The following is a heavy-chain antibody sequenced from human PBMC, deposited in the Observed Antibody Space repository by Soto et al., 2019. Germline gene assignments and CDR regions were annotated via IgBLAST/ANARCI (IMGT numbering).Heavy chain of an antibody. V-gene: IGHV3-23*01. CDR1: GFTFSSYA. Sequence: GGSLRLSCAASGFTFSSYAMSWVRQAPGKGLEWVSAISGSGGSTYYADSVKGRFTISRDNSKNTLYLQMNSLRAEDTAVYYCAKSLVRSILNWYFDLWGRGTLVTVSS. D-gene: IGHD3-16*01. CDR3: AKSLVRSILNWYFDL. J-gene: IGHJ2*01. CDR2: ISGSGGST.